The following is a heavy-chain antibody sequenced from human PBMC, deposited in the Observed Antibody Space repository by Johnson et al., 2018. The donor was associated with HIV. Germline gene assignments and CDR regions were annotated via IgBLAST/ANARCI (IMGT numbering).Heavy chain of an antibody. CDR2: ISFDGSNK. D-gene: IGHD6-19*01. CDR1: GFTFSNYP. CDR3: AREPGYSSGPDAFQI. V-gene: IGHV3-30*14. J-gene: IGHJ3*02. Sequence: QVQLVESGGGVVRPGRSLRLSCAASGFTFSNYPMHWVRQTPGKGLEWVAVISFDGSNKYYADSVKGRFTISRDNSKNTLFLQMNSLRAGDTAVYYCAREPGYSSGPDAFQIWGQGTLVTVSS.